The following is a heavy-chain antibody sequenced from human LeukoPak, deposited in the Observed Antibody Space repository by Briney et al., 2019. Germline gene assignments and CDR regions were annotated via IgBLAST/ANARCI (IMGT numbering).Heavy chain of an antibody. CDR1: GGSISSYY. CDR3: ARNYYGSGSDYMDV. CDR2: IYYRGST. V-gene: IGHV4-59*01. Sequence: SETLSLTCTVSGGSISSYYWSWIRQPPGKGLEWIWYIYYRGSTNYNPSLTSRVTISVDTSKNPFSLKLSSVTAADTAVYYCARNYYGSGSDYMDVWGKGTTVTVSS. J-gene: IGHJ6*03. D-gene: IGHD3-10*01.